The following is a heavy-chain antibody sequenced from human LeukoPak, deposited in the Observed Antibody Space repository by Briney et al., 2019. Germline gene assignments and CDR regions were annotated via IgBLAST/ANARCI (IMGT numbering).Heavy chain of an antibody. Sequence: GSSVKDSCKASVGTFSSYAISWVRQAPGQGLDWMGGIIPIFGTANYAQKFQGRVTITTDESTSTAYMELSSLRSEDTAVYYCARGTIGIVGATKSYYYYMDVWGKGTTVTVSS. CDR1: VGTFSSYA. D-gene: IGHD1-26*01. CDR3: ARGTIGIVGATKSYYYYMDV. CDR2: IIPIFGTA. J-gene: IGHJ6*03. V-gene: IGHV1-69*05.